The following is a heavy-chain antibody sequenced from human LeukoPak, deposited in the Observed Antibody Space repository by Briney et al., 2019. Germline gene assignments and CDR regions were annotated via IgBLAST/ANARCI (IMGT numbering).Heavy chain of an antibody. D-gene: IGHD1-14*01. CDR2: IKPSGDWT. V-gene: IGHV1-46*01. CDR1: GYTFTGYY. Sequence: ASVKVSCKASGYTFTGYYIHWVRQAPGQGLEWVGIIKPSGDWTLYAQKFQGRVTMTRDMSTSTVYMELSSLRSEDTVIYYCAREKPETYHLDFWGQGTLVTVSS. J-gene: IGHJ4*02. CDR3: AREKPETYHLDF.